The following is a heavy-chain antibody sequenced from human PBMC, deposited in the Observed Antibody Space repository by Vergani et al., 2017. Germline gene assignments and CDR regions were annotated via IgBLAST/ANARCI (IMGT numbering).Heavy chain of an antibody. V-gene: IGHV4-59*01. Sequence: QVQLQESGPGLVKPSETLSLTCTVSGGSISSYYWSWIRQPPGKGLEWIGYIYYSGSTNYNPSLKSRVTISVDTSKNKFSLKLSSVTAADTAVYYCARAYSDFWSAFDYWGQGTLVTVSS. CDR3: ARAYSDFWSAFDY. CDR1: GGSISSYY. D-gene: IGHD3-3*01. J-gene: IGHJ4*02. CDR2: IYYSGST.